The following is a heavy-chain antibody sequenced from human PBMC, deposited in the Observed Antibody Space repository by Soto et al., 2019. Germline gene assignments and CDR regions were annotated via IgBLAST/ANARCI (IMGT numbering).Heavy chain of an antibody. D-gene: IGHD1-26*01. J-gene: IGHJ4*02. V-gene: IGHV3-23*01. CDR1: GFTFSSYT. CDR3: AKEGGLSGSYYISSSDYYDY. Sequence: GGSLRLSCAAFGFTFSSYTMNWVRQAPGKGLDWVSTITSGGTTYYADSVKGRFTISRDDSKNTLYLQMNSLRAEDTSVYYCAKEGGLSGSYYISSSDYYDYWGQGTLVTVSS. CDR2: ITSGGTT.